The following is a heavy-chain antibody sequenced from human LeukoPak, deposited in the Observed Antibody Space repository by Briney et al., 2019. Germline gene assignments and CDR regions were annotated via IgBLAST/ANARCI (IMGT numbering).Heavy chain of an antibody. V-gene: IGHV4-31*03. CDR3: ARGHSSGWYVN. CDR1: GGSISSGGYY. CDR2: IYYSGST. J-gene: IGHJ4*02. D-gene: IGHD6-19*01. Sequence: SETLSLTCTVSGGSISSGGYYWSWIRQHPEKGLEWIGYIYYSGSTYYNPSLKSRVTISVDTSKNQFSLKLSSVTAADTAVYYCARGHSSGWYVNWGQGTLVTVSS.